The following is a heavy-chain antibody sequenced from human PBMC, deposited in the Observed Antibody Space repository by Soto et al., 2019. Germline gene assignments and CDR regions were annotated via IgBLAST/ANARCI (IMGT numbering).Heavy chain of an antibody. CDR3: GRIPPFYGILGGSDDP. J-gene: IGHJ5*02. D-gene: IGHD3-9*01. V-gene: IGHV4-31*03. Sequence: QMQLQESGPGLVKPSETLSLTCTVSGGSISSGDYYWTWVRQHPGKGLEWIGYIYASGRTYYTPSLKSRFVFPVDTAKNQVSLKLGFVAAAETAGYYWGRIPPFYGILGGSDDPWGQGILVTVSS. CDR1: GGSISSGDYY. CDR2: IYASGRT.